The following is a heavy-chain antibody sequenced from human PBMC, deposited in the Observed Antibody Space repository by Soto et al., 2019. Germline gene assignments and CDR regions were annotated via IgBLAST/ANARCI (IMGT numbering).Heavy chain of an antibody. CDR3: ARGRGGMDV. Sequence: AGGSLRLSCAASGFSFSSYTMTWVRQAPGKGLEWVSVIYSGGSTDYADSVKGRFTISRDNSKNTLYLQMNSLRAEDTAVYYCARGRGGMDVWGQGTTVTVSS. CDR2: IYSGGST. V-gene: IGHV3-53*01. J-gene: IGHJ6*02. CDR1: GFSFSSYT.